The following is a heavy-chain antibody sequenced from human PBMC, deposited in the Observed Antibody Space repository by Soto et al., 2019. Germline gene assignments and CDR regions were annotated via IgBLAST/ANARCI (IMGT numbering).Heavy chain of an antibody. Sequence: QVQVVESGGGVVQPGRSLRLSCEASGFTFSNYGMHWVRQAPGKGLEWVAVISNDGNDEYYIDSVKGRFTISRDNSKNKLYLPMNTLNTEDTAMYYCAKDFKNGRKHLGADYWGRGTLVTVSS. V-gene: IGHV3-30*18. CDR1: GFTFSNYG. D-gene: IGHD1-26*01. CDR2: ISNDGNDE. J-gene: IGHJ4*02. CDR3: AKDFKNGRKHLGADY.